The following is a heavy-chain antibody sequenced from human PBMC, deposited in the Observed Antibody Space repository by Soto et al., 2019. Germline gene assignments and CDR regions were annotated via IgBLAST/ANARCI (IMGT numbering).Heavy chain of an antibody. D-gene: IGHD2-21*02. Sequence: SETLSLTCTASGGSISGYYWSWIRQPPGKGLEWIGNVYYSGGAKYNPSVKRRVSISVDTSKNQFSLNLSSVTAADTAVYYCTRDGDGRMTTNPYYYYGMDVWGPGITVTVSS. J-gene: IGHJ6*02. V-gene: IGHV4-59*01. CDR2: VYYSGGA. CDR3: TRDGDGRMTTNPYYYYGMDV. CDR1: GGSISGYY.